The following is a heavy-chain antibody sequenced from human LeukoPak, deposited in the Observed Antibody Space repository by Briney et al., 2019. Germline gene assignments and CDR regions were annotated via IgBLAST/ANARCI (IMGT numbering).Heavy chain of an antibody. V-gene: IGHV3-21*01. CDR2: ISSSSTYI. CDR3: AREDYGDYVFGH. CDR1: GFTFSRYS. Sequence: GGSLRLSCAASGFTFSRYSTNWVRQAPGKGLEWVSSISSSSTYIYYADSMKGRFTISRDNAKNSLYLQMDSLRAEDTAVYYCAREDYGDYVFGHWGQGTLVTVSS. J-gene: IGHJ4*02. D-gene: IGHD4-17*01.